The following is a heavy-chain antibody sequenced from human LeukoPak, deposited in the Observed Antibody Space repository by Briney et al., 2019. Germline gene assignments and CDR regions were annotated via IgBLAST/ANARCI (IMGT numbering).Heavy chain of an antibody. CDR1: GGSISSGGHS. CDR2: IYHSGSGST. J-gene: IGHJ6*02. CDR3: ASLWSSTVVTPWDGMDV. D-gene: IGHD4-23*01. V-gene: IGHV4-30-2*01. Sequence: SETLSLTCTVSGGSISSGGHSWSWIRQPPGKGLEWIGYIYHSGSGSTYYNPSLKSRVTISIDKSKNQFSLKLNSVTAADTAVYYCASLWSSTVVTPWDGMDVWGQGTTVTVSS.